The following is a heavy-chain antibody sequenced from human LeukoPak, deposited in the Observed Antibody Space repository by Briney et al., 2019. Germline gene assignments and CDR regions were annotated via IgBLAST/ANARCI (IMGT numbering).Heavy chain of an antibody. Sequence: GASVKVSCKASGYTFTGYYMHWVRQAPGQGLESMGWINPNSGGTNYAQKFQGRVTMTRDTSISTAYMELSRLRSDDAAVYYCARVEYSYGCVDYWGQGTLVTVSS. CDR3: ARVEYSYGCVDY. D-gene: IGHD5-18*01. V-gene: IGHV1-2*02. CDR1: GYTFTGYY. J-gene: IGHJ4*02. CDR2: INPNSGGT.